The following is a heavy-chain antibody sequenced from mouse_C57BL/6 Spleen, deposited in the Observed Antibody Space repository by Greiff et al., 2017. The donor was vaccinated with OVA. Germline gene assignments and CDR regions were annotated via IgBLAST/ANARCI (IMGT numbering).Heavy chain of an antibody. D-gene: IGHD2-5*01. Sequence: EVKVVESGGGLVKPGGSLKLSCAASGFTFSSYAMSWVRQTPEKRLEWVATISDGGSYTYYPDNVKGRFTISRDNAKNNLYLQMSHLKSEDTAMYYCARRSKGWYFDVWGTGTTVTVSS. J-gene: IGHJ1*03. CDR2: ISDGGSYT. CDR1: GFTFSSYA. CDR3: ARRSKGWYFDV. V-gene: IGHV5-4*03.